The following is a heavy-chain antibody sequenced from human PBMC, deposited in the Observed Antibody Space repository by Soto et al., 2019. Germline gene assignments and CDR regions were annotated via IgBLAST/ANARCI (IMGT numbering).Heavy chain of an antibody. CDR3: AKNQGVELVPLATVDWFDP. Sequence: GGSLRLSCAASGFIFENFGMSWVRQAPGKGLEWISSISGSGFKKYYADSVKGRFTISRDNSKSTVYLELNNLSAEDTAVYHCAKNQGVELVPLATVDWFDPWGQGSVVTVS. J-gene: IGHJ5*02. D-gene: IGHD1-26*01. CDR1: GFIFENFG. CDR2: ISGSGFKK. V-gene: IGHV3-23*01.